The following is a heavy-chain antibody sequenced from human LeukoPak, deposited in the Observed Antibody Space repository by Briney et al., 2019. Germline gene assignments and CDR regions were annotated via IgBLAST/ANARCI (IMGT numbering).Heavy chain of an antibody. Sequence: SETLSLTCTVSGGSISSSSYYRGWIRQPPGKGLEWIGSIYYRGITYYNPSLKSRVTISVDTSKNQFSLKLSSVTAADTAVYYCARVVYDSSTYPKSYFDFWGQGTLVTVSS. CDR1: GGSISSSSYY. CDR2: IYYRGIT. V-gene: IGHV4-39*07. D-gene: IGHD3-22*01. CDR3: ARVVYDSSTYPKSYFDF. J-gene: IGHJ4*02.